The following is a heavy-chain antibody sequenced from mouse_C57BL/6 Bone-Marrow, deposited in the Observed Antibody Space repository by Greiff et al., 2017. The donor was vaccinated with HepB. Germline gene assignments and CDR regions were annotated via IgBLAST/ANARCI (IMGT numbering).Heavy chain of an antibody. CDR1: GYTFTEYT. V-gene: IGHV1-62-2*01. J-gene: IGHJ3*01. D-gene: IGHD1-1*01. CDR3: ARHGGPFYYGSSYVFAY. Sequence: QVQLQQSGAELVKPGASVKLSCKASGYTFTEYTIHWVKQRSGQGLEWIGWFYPGSGSIKYNEKFKDKATLTADKSSSKVYMELSRLTSEDSAVYFCARHGGPFYYGSSYVFAYWGQGTLVTVSA. CDR2: FYPGSGSI.